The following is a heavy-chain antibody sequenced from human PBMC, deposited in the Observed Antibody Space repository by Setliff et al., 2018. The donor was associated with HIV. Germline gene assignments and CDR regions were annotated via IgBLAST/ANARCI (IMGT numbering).Heavy chain of an antibody. Sequence: ASVKVSCKASGYTFTDYYMHWVRQAPGQGLEWMGWIKPNSGGTNYAQKFQGRVTMTRDTSISTAYMDLSRLRSYDTAVYYCARDHGMWDYGGNFLLREYFHHWGQGTLVTVS. CDR1: GYTFTDYY. J-gene: IGHJ1*01. CDR3: ARDHGMWDYGGNFLLREYFHH. V-gene: IGHV1-2*02. CDR2: IKPNSGGT. D-gene: IGHD4-17*01.